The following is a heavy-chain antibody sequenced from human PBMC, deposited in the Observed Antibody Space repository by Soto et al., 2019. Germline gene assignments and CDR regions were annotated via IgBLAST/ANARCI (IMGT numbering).Heavy chain of an antibody. CDR2: IVPIYRTA. V-gene: IGHV1-69*13. Sequence: SVNVSFKASVGTFSSYRINWVRQAPGQGVEWVGGIVPIYRTADYAQKFQGRVTITADESARTSYMELRSLKSQETAVYYCVRDSGAKLSSSWGQGTLVTVSS. J-gene: IGHJ4*02. CDR3: VRDSGAKLSSS. CDR1: VGTFSSYR. D-gene: IGHD6-13*01.